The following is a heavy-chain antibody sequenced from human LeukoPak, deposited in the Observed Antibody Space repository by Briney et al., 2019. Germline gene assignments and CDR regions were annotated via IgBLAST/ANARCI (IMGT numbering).Heavy chain of an antibody. J-gene: IGHJ4*02. CDR3: AKDRAYYSDSSGYYLVRAYDY. CDR1: GFTFSRYA. D-gene: IGHD3-22*01. Sequence: AGGSLRLSCAASGFTFSRYAMSWVRQAPGKGLEWVSSISGSGGITYHADSLKGRFTISRDNSKNTLFLQMNSLRAEDTAVYYCAKDRAYYSDSSGYYLVRAYDYWGQGTLVTVSS. CDR2: ISGSGGIT. V-gene: IGHV3-23*01.